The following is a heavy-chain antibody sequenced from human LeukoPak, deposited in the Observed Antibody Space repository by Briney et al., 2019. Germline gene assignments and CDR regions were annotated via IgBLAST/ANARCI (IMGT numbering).Heavy chain of an antibody. CDR2: INSDGSST. V-gene: IGHV3-74*01. J-gene: IGHJ3*02. D-gene: IGHD5-24*01. CDR3: AREPRRDGYNYYDAFDI. CDR1: GFTFSSYW. Sequence: GGSLRLSCAASGFTFSSYWMHWVRQAPGKGLVWVSRINSDGSSTNYADSVKGRFTISRDNAKNTLYLQMNSLRAEDTAVYYCAREPRRDGYNYYDAFDIWGQGTMVTVSS.